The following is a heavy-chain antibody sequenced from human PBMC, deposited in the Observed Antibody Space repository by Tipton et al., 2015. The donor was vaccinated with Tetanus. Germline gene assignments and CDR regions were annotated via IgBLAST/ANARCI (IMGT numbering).Heavy chain of an antibody. CDR3: ARLRSIQLSYGHFDY. CDR1: GGSISSYY. CDR2: IYYSGST. D-gene: IGHD5-18*01. J-gene: IGHJ4*02. Sequence: TLSLTCTVSGGSISSYYWSWIRQPPGKGLEWIGSIYYSGSTYYNPSLKSRVTISVDTSKNQFSLKLSSVTAADTAVYYCARLRSIQLSYGHFDYWGQGTLVTVSS. V-gene: IGHV4-59*05.